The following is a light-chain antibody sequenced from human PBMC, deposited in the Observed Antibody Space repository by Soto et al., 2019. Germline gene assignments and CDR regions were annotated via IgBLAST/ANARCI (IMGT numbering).Light chain of an antibody. CDR1: QSISSW. Sequence: DIQMTQSPSTLSASVGDRVTITCRASQSISSWLAWYQQKPGKAPKLLIYKASSLESRVPSRFSGSGSGTEFTLTISSLQPDDFATYYCQQYNSYWTFGQGTKVEMK. V-gene: IGKV1-5*03. CDR2: KAS. J-gene: IGKJ1*01. CDR3: QQYNSYWT.